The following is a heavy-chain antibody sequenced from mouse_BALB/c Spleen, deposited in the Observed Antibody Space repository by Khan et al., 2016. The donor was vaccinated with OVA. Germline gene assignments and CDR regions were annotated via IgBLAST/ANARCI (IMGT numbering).Heavy chain of an antibody. CDR3: TGHGSVAWFYY. J-gene: IGHJ3*01. D-gene: IGHD2-2*01. CDR1: GYSFTTYY. Sequence: VQLKQSGPELMKPGASVKISCKASGYSFTTYYIHWVIQSHGTSLEWIGYIDPFSGGTTYNQKFKGKATLTVDKSSSTAYIHLTNLTSEDSAVDYGTGHGSVAWFYYWGQGTLVTVSA. V-gene: IGHV1S135*01. CDR2: IDPFSGGT.